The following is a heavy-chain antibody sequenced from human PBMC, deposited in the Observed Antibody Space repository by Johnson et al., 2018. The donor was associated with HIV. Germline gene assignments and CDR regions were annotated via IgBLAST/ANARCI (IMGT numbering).Heavy chain of an antibody. CDR3: AKDVEYYDANDAFDI. Sequence: VQLVESGGGLIQPGGSLRLSCAVSGFTFSSYWMHWVRQAPGKGLEWVSGINWNGGSTGYADSVKGRFTISRDNAKNSLYLQMNSLRAEDTALYYCAKDVEYYDANDAFDIWGQGTMVTVSS. CDR2: INWNGGST. D-gene: IGHD3-22*01. CDR1: GFTFSSYW. V-gene: IGHV3-20*04. J-gene: IGHJ3*02.